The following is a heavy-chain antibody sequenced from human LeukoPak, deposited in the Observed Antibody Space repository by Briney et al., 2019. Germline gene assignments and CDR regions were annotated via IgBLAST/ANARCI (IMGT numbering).Heavy chain of an antibody. V-gene: IGHV4-59*08. J-gene: IGHJ4*02. CDR3: ARHADYGAYLDY. Sequence: TSETLSLTCTVSGGSISSYYWSWIRQPPGKGLEWIGYIYYSGSTNHNPSLKSRVTASVDTSKNQFSLRLSLVTAADTAVYYCARHADYGAYLDYWGQGTLVTVSS. CDR1: GGSISSYY. CDR2: IYYSGST. D-gene: IGHD4-17*01.